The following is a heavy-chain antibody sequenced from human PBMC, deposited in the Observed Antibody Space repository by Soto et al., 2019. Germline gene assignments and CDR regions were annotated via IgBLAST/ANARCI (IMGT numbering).Heavy chain of an antibody. Sequence: GGSLRLSCASSGFTFSSYSMHWVRQAPGKGLEWVANIKQDGSEKYYVDSVKGRFTISRDNAKNSLYLQMNSLRAEDTAVYYCAREVLRYYGSGTGYWGQGTLVTVSS. CDR2: IKQDGSEK. V-gene: IGHV3-7*01. D-gene: IGHD3-10*01. J-gene: IGHJ4*02. CDR1: GFTFSSYS. CDR3: AREVLRYYGSGTGY.